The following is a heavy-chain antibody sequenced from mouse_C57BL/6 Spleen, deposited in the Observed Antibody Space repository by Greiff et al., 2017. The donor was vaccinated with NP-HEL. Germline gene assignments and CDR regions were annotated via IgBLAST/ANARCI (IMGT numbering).Heavy chain of an antibody. J-gene: IGHJ2*01. D-gene: IGHD1-1*01. CDR1: GYTFTDYY. CDR2: INPNNGGT. Sequence: VQLQQSGPELVKPGASVKISCKASGYTFTDYYMNWVKQSHGKSLEWIGDINPNNGGTSYNQKFKGKATLTVDKSSSTAYMELRSLTSEDSAVYYCAREIYYYGSSYWGQGTTLTVSS. CDR3: AREIYYYGSSY. V-gene: IGHV1-26*01.